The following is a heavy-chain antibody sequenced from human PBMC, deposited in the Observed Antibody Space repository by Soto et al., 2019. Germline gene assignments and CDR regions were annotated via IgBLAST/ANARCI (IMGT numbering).Heavy chain of an antibody. V-gene: IGHV3-30*03. Sequence: PGGSLRLSCAASGFTFSDYAMHWVRQAPGKGLEWVAVVSHDGRNTHYADSVKGRFTISRDSSKNTVSLEMTSLRAEDTAVYYCARVGSSSWSGVYYYGMDVWGQGTTVTVSS. D-gene: IGHD6-13*01. CDR1: GFTFSDYA. CDR2: VSHDGRNT. CDR3: ARVGSSSWSGVYYYGMDV. J-gene: IGHJ6*02.